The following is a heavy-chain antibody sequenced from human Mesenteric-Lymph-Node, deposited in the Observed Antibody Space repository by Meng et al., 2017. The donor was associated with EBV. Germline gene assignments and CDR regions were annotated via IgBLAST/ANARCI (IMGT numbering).Heavy chain of an antibody. CDR2: IRPYNRNT. D-gene: IGHD1-26*01. CDR1: GYPFHSYC. Sequence: QVHHVTPEADTKKPGASLKVSCMAAGYPFHSYCIRLMPQAPGQGLELMGRIRPYNRNTNHAQKFQGRVSIATDTSTSTAEMELRSLRSDDTAVYYCARDHSGSYVDYWGQGTLVTVSS. CDR3: ARDHSGSYVDY. V-gene: IGHV1-18*04. J-gene: IGHJ4*02.